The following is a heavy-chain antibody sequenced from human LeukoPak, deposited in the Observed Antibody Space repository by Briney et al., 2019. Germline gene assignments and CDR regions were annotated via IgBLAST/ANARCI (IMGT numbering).Heavy chain of an antibody. J-gene: IGHJ4*02. Sequence: SVKVSCKASGGTFGSYAISWVRQAPGQGPEWMGGIIPIFGTANYAQKFQGRVTITADESTSTAYMELSSLRSEDTAVYYCARGVTMVRGHFDYWGQGTLVTVSS. CDR1: GGTFGSYA. V-gene: IGHV1-69*13. CDR2: IIPIFGTA. CDR3: ARGVTMVRGHFDY. D-gene: IGHD3-10*01.